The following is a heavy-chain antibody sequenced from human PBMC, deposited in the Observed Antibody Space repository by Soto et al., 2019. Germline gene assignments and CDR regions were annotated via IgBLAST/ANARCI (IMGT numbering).Heavy chain of an antibody. D-gene: IGHD2-21*01. J-gene: IGHJ5*02. Sequence: PEVSLRLSCAASGFTFSNYWMSWVRQAPGKGLEWVANIKQERSESNYADSVKGRFTISRDNAENSLYLQMTSLRAEDTAVYYCASARHIGPWGQGTLVTVSS. V-gene: IGHV3-7*01. CDR2: IKQERSES. CDR1: GFTFSNYW. CDR3: ASARHIGP.